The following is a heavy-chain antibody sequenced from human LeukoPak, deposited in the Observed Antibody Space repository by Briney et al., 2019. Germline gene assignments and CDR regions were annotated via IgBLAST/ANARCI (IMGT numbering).Heavy chain of an antibody. Sequence: SETLSLTCTVSGGSISSYYWSWIRQPPGKGLEWIGYIYYSGSTNYNPSLKSRVTISVDTSKNQFSLKLSSVTAADTAVYYCVGSFPRVALDYWGQGTLVTVSS. CDR3: VGSFPRVALDY. CDR1: GGSISSYY. CDR2: IYYSGST. J-gene: IGHJ4*02. V-gene: IGHV4-59*01. D-gene: IGHD1-26*01.